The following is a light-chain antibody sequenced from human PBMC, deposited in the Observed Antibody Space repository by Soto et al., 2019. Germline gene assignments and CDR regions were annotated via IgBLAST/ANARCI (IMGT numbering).Light chain of an antibody. CDR3: GTWDSSLRVYV. CDR2: ENN. CDR1: SSNIGKNY. V-gene: IGLV1-51*02. J-gene: IGLJ1*01. Sequence: QSVLTQPPSVSAAPGQKVTISCSGSSSNIGKNYVSWYQQVPGTAPKLLIYENNKRRSGIPDRFSGSKSGTSATLRITGLQTGDEADYYCGTWDSSLRVYVFGTGTKLTVL.